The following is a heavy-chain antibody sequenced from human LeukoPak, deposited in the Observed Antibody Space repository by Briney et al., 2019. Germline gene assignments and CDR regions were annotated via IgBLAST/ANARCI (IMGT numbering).Heavy chain of an antibody. CDR1: DGAIAGYS. CDR3: ARLRYFDWLLGEFDY. D-gene: IGHD3-9*01. CDR2: IYYSGDT. V-gene: IGHV4-59*08. J-gene: IGHJ4*02. Sequence: SETLSLTCTVSDGAIAGYSWSWIRQPPGKGLEWNGYIYYSGDTNYNPSLQSRVTVSVDTSKNQFSLKLTSVTAADTAVYYCARLRYFDWLLGEFDYWGQGTLVTVSS.